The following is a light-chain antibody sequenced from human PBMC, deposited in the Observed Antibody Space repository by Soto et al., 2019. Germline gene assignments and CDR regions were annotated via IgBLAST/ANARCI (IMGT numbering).Light chain of an antibody. CDR2: GAS. V-gene: IGKV3-20*01. CDR1: QSLGSTS. Sequence: VLTQSPATLSLTPGERATLSCRASQSLGSTSLAWYQQKSAQPPRLLISGASKRPAGVPDRFSGSGSGTDFTLVISRLQPEDFAVYYCQQSVDSPRTFGQGTKVDLK. CDR3: QQSVDSPRT. J-gene: IGKJ1*01.